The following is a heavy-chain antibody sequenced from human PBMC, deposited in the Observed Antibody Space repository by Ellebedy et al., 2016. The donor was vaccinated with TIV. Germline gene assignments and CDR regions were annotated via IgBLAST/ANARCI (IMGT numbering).Heavy chain of an antibody. Sequence: SLKISCGASGFPFSAYAMHWVRQAPGKGLEWVSGISWSSGSTDYADSVKGRFTISRDNTKNFLYLQMNSLRAEDTAVYYCAKDMGAGIPIFGVVLETILQSTRPYGLDVWGQGTTVTVSS. D-gene: IGHD3-3*01. CDR1: GFPFSAYA. J-gene: IGHJ6*02. CDR3: AKDMGAGIPIFGVVLETILQSTRPYGLDV. CDR2: ISWSSGST. V-gene: IGHV3-9*01.